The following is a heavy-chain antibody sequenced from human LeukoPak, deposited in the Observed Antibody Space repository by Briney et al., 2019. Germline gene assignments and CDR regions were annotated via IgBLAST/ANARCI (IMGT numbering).Heavy chain of an antibody. J-gene: IGHJ4*02. Sequence: GGSLRLSCAASGFTFSDYWMTSVRQVPGKGLEWVANVGRDGSEKNYVDSVEGRFTISRDNAKKSLDLEMNSLRVEDTALYYCAKVGTWELQRVFENWGQGTLVTVSS. D-gene: IGHD1-26*01. CDR3: AKVGTWELQRVFEN. CDR2: VGRDGSEK. V-gene: IGHV3-7*01. CDR1: GFTFSDYW.